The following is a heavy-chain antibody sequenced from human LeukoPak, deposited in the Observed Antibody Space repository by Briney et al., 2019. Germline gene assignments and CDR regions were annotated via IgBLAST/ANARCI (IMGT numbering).Heavy chain of an antibody. J-gene: IGHJ5*02. V-gene: IGHV4-38-2*02. CDR1: GYSISSGYY. Sequence: SETLSLTCTVSGYSISSGYYWGWIRQTPGKGLEWIGSIYHIGSTYYNPSLKGRVTMSVDTSKNQYSLMLNSVTAADTAVYYCAREREEIYSSDWYLFRWFDPWGQGTLVTVSS. CDR2: IYHIGST. D-gene: IGHD6-13*01. CDR3: AREREEIYSSDWYLFRWFDP.